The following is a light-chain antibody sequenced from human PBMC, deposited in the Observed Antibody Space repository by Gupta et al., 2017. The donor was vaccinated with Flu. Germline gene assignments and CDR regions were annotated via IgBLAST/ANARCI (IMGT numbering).Light chain of an antibody. V-gene: IGKV1-39*01. J-gene: IGKJ1*01. CDR2: AAS. Sequence: DIQMTQSPSSLSASVGDRVTITCRASQSISNYLNWYLQKPGKAPKLLIYAASSLQSGVPSRFSGSGSGTDFTLTISSLQPEDFVIYYCQQSYSTPWTFGQGTKVEIK. CDR1: QSISNY. CDR3: QQSYSTPWT.